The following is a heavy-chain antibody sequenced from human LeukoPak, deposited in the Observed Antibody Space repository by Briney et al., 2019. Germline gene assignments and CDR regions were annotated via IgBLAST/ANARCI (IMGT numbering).Heavy chain of an antibody. V-gene: IGHV4-59*08. CDR2: VYYKGDT. CDR1: GGSTAGYF. J-gene: IGHJ3*01. D-gene: IGHD4-11*01. Sequence: SETLSLTCSVSGGSTAGYFWTWIRQPPGKGPEWIGYVYYKGDTSYSPSLDSRVSISVDTSKKQFSLKLNSVTAADTAMYYCARHVTVTYDAFDLWGQGTMVTVSS. CDR3: ARHVTVTYDAFDL.